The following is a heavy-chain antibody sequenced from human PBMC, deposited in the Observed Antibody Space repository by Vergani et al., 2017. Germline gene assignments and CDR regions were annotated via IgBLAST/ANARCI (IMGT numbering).Heavy chain of an antibody. CDR3: ARVVWGPRDPVGSDP. CDR2: ISSSSSTI. J-gene: IGHJ5*02. Sequence: EVQLVESGGGLVQPGGSLRLSCAASGFTFSSYSMNWVRQAPGKGLEWVSYISSSSSTIYYADSVKGRFTISRDNARSSLYLRMNSLRAEDTAVYYCARVVWGPRDPVGSDPGGEGTLVTVSS. V-gene: IGHV3-48*01. D-gene: IGHD3-16*01. CDR1: GFTFSSYS.